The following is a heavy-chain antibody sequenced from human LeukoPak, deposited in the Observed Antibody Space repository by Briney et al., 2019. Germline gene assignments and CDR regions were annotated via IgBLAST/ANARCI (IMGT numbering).Heavy chain of an antibody. Sequence: SETLSLTCAAYGGSFSGYYWSWIRQPPGKGLEWIGEINHSGSTNYNPSLKSRVTISVDTSKNQFSLKLSSVTAADTAVYYCARGLSRESGYYDYWGQGTLVTVSS. D-gene: IGHD3-22*01. CDR3: ARGLSRESGYYDY. CDR1: GGSFSGYY. J-gene: IGHJ4*02. V-gene: IGHV4-34*01. CDR2: INHSGST.